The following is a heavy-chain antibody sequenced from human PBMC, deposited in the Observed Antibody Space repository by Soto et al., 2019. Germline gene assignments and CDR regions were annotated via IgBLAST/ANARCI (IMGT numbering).Heavy chain of an antibody. CDR1: GYSFTSYW. CDR3: ARRDATHKSGHYYYVMDV. CDR2: IYPGDSDT. V-gene: IGHV5-51*01. D-gene: IGHD2-15*01. J-gene: IGHJ6*04. Sequence: GESLKISCKGSGYSFTSYWIGWVRQMPGKGLEWMGIIYPGDSDTRYSPSFQGQVTISADKSISTAYLQWSSLKASDTAMYCCARRDATHKSGHYYYVMDVWGKGTTVTVSS.